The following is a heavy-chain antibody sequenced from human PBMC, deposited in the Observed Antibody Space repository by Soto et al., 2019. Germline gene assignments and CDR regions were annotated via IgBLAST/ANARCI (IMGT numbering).Heavy chain of an antibody. CDR1: GYTFTSYD. V-gene: IGHV1-8*01. CDR2: MNPNSGNT. J-gene: IGHJ5*02. D-gene: IGHD6-6*01. Sequence: QVQLVQSGAEVKKPGASVKVSCKASGYTFTSYDINWVRQATGQGLEWMGWMNPNSGNTGYVQKFQGRVTMTRNTSISTAYMELSSLRSEDTAVYYCARRGKQLVLSDFWFDPWGQGTLVTVSS. CDR3: ARRGKQLVLSDFWFDP.